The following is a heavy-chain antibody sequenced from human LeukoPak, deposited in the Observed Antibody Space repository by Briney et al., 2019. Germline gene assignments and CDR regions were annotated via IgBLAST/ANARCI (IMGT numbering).Heavy chain of an antibody. CDR3: AREDPGWYCSSTSCYGRAFDI. Sequence: PSETLSLTCTVSGGSISGYYWSWIRQPAGKGLEWIGRIYTSGSTNYNPSLKSRVTMSVDTSKNQFSLKLSSVTAADTAVYYCAREDPGWYCSSTSCYGRAFDIWGQGTMVTVSS. V-gene: IGHV4-4*07. J-gene: IGHJ3*02. CDR1: GGSISGYY. D-gene: IGHD2-2*01. CDR2: IYTSGST.